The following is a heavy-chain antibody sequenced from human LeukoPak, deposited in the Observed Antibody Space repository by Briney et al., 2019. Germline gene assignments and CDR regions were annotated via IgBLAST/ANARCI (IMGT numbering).Heavy chain of an antibody. V-gene: IGHV3-11*06. CDR3: AREVVVVAEGYYFDY. CDR2: ISSSSSYT. D-gene: IGHD2-15*01. CDR1: GFTFSDYY. J-gene: IGHJ4*02. Sequence: GGSLRLSCAASGFTFSDYYMSWIRQAPGKGLEWVSYISSSSSYTNYADSVKGRFTISRDNAKNSLYLQMSSLRAEDTAVYYCAREVVVVAEGYYFDYWGQGTLVTVSS.